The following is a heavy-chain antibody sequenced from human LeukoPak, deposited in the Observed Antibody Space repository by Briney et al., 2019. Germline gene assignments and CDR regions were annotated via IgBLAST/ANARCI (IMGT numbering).Heavy chain of an antibody. V-gene: IGHV4-59*01. CDR1: GGSISSYY. CDR2: IYYSGST. J-gene: IGHJ4*02. CDR3: ARGSVTAITIDY. D-gene: IGHD2-21*02. Sequence: SETLSLTCTVSGGSISSYYWSWIRQPPGKGLEWIGYIYYSGSTNYNPSLKSRVTISVDTSKNQFSLKLSSVTAADTAVYYCARGSVTAITIDYWGQGTLVTVSS.